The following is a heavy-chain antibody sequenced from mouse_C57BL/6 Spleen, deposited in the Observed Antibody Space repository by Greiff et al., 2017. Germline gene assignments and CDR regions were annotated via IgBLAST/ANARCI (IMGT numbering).Heavy chain of an antibody. CDR3: ARSGYGNYWYFDV. CDR1: GYTFTDYN. D-gene: IGHD2-1*01. V-gene: IGHV1-22*01. Sequence: EVQLQQSGPELVKPGASVKMSCKASGYTFTDYNMHWVKQSHGTSLEWIGYINPNNGGTSYNQKFKGKATLTVNKSSSTAYMELRSLTSEDSAVYYCARSGYGNYWYFDVWGTGTTVTVSS. CDR2: INPNNGGT. J-gene: IGHJ1*03.